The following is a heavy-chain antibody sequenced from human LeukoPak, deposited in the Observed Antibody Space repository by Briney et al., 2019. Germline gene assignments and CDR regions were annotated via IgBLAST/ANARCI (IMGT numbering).Heavy chain of an antibody. CDR3: ARGLMMAVAGRGEFHY. CDR2: IYYSGSP. CDR1: GGSVSSYY. V-gene: IGHV4-59*02. J-gene: IGHJ4*02. Sequence: SETLSLTCIVSGGSVSSYYWSWMRQPPGKGLEWIGYIYYSGSPNYNPSLKSRVTISVDTSKNQFSLKLSSVTAADTAVYYCARGLMMAVAGRGEFHYWGQGTLVTVSS. D-gene: IGHD6-13*01.